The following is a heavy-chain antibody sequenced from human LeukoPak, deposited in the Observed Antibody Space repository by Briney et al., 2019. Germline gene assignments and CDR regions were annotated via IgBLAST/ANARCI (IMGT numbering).Heavy chain of an antibody. CDR3: ARTLAVADYYYYYYMDV. CDR1: GSSITYGYY. V-gene: IGHV4-59*01. Sequence: SETLSLTCTVSGSSITYGYYWSWIRQPPGKGLEWIGYNYYSGSTNYNPSLKSRVTISVDTSKNQFSLKLSSVTAADTAVYYCARTLAVADYYYYYYMDVWGKGTTVTISS. CDR2: NYYSGST. D-gene: IGHD6-19*01. J-gene: IGHJ6*03.